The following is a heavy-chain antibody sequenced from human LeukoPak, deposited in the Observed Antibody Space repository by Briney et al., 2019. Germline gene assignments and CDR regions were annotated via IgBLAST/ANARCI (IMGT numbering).Heavy chain of an antibody. CDR2: ISAGGGA. Sequence: GGSQRLSCAASGFTLSNYAMSWVRQAAGKGLEWVSTISAGGGAYYADSVKGRFTISRDNSKSTLYLQMNSLRAEDTAVYYCANEKYYFDYWGQGTLVTVSS. J-gene: IGHJ4*02. CDR1: GFTLSNYA. V-gene: IGHV3-23*01. CDR3: ANEKYYFDY.